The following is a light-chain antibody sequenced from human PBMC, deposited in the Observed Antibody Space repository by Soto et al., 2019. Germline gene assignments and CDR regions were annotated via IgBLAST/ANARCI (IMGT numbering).Light chain of an antibody. CDR3: QQYFSTPWT. J-gene: IGKJ1*01. CDR1: QSILYRSNNKKY. Sequence: DIVMTQSPDSLAVPLGERATINCRSSQSILYRSNNKKYLAWYQQKPGQPPKVLLYWASTRHSGVPDRFSGSGSGTDFTLTISPLQAEDVAVYYCQQYFSTPWTFGQGTKVEIK. V-gene: IGKV4-1*01. CDR2: WAS.